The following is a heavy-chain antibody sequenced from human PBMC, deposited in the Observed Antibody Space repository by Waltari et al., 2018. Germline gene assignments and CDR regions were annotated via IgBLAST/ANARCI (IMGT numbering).Heavy chain of an antibody. CDR1: GYTLTELS. D-gene: IGHD3-16*01. J-gene: IGHJ4*02. Sequence: QVQLVQSGAEVKKPGASVKVSCKVSGYTLTELSLPWVRQAPGKGLEGRGGFDPEDGETIYAKKFQGRVTMTEDTSTDTADMELSSLRSEDTAVYYCATGGSYVDYWGQGTLVTVSS. CDR2: FDPEDGET. CDR3: ATGGSYVDY. V-gene: IGHV1-24*01.